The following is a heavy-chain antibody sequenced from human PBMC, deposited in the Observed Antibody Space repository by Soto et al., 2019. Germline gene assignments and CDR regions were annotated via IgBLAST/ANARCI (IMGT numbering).Heavy chain of an antibody. J-gene: IGHJ4*02. Sequence: GGSLRLSCAASGFTFSSYAMHWVRQAPGKGLEWVAVISYDGSNKYYADSVKGRFTISRDNSKNTLYLQMNSLRAEDTAVYYCVTVRVFGVVQLLDYWGQGALVTVSS. D-gene: IGHD3-3*01. CDR2: ISYDGSNK. CDR3: VTVRVFGVVQLLDY. CDR1: GFTFSSYA. V-gene: IGHV3-30-3*01.